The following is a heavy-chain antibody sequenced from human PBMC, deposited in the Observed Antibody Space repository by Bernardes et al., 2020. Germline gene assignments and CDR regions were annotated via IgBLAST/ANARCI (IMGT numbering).Heavy chain of an antibody. CDR2: ISGSSTYI. CDR1: VFPFSTDL. D-gene: IGHD3-10*01. Sequence: GGSLLLPCPASVFPFSTDLMQWVRQAPGKGLEWVSSISGSSTYIYYADSLKGRFTISRDNAKNSLFLQMNSLRAEDTAVYYCASFGELSGSFSGYWGQGTLVTVSS. CDR3: ASFGELSGSFSGY. J-gene: IGHJ4*02. V-gene: IGHV3-21*06.